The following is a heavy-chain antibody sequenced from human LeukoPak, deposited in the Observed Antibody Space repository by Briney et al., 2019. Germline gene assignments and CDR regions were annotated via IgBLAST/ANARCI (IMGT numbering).Heavy chain of an antibody. CDR3: AKDLVGIEWVGGDY. V-gene: IGHV3-23*01. D-gene: IGHD2-21*01. Sequence: PGGSLRLSCAASGFTFSSYAVSWVRQAPGKGLEWVSAISGSGGSTYYADSVKGRFTISRDNSKNTLYLQMNSLRAEDTAVYYCAKDLVGIEWVGGDYWGQGTLVTVSS. CDR2: ISGSGGST. CDR1: GFTFSSYA. J-gene: IGHJ4*02.